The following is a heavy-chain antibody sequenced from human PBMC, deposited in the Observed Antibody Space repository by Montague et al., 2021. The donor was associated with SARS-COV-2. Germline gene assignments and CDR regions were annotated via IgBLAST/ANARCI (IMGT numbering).Heavy chain of an antibody. D-gene: IGHD2-21*01. CDR1: GGPFSGDGSFSGYY. V-gene: IGHV4-34*01. CDR3: ARAIQPQPLVVVIAIPRPFYYFDH. Sequence: SETLSLTCAVYGGPFSGDGSFSGYYWTWIRQTPGKGLEWIGEINHTGSSNYNPSFKSRVIMSVDTSKNQFSLKLSSVTAADMAVYYCARAIQPQPLVVVIAIPRPFYYFDHWGQGTLVTVSS. J-gene: IGHJ4*02. CDR2: INHTGSS.